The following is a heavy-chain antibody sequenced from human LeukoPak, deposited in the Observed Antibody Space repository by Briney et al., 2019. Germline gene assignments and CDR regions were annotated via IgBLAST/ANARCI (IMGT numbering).Heavy chain of an antibody. CDR1: GGSFSGYY. V-gene: IGHV4-34*01. Sequence: PSETLSLTCAVYGGSFSGYYWSWLRQPPGKGLEWIGEINHSGSTNYNPPLNSRVTISVDSSKNQFSLKLSSVTAADAAVYYCAGVVDTALGWFDPWGQGTLVTISS. J-gene: IGHJ5*02. CDR3: AGVVDTALGWFDP. D-gene: IGHD5-18*01. CDR2: INHSGST.